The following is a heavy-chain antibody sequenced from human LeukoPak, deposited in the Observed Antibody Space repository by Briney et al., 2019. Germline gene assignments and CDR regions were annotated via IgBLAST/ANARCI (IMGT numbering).Heavy chain of an antibody. CDR1: GFTFNTYS. V-gene: IGHV3-21*01. CDR3: ARDRAIMVAATHFDY. Sequence: GGALRLSCAASGFTFNTYSMNGVRQAPGKGLDWVSSISSSSNYIYYADSVKGRFTISRDNAKNSLYLQMNSLRIEETAVYYCARDRAIMVAATHFDYGGQGTLVTVSS. J-gene: IGHJ4*02. D-gene: IGHD2-15*01. CDR2: ISSSSNYI.